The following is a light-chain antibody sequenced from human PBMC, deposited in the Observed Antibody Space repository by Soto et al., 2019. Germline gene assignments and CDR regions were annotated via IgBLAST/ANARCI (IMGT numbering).Light chain of an antibody. CDR1: QSVSSN. V-gene: IGKV3-15*01. Sequence: EIVITQSPATLSVSPGERATLSCRASQSVSSNLAWYQQKTRQPPLLLIYGASTRATAIPARFSGSGSGTEFTITISSMQSEDFAVYYCQQYKNSAPLTFGGGTKVEIK. CDR2: GAS. J-gene: IGKJ4*01. CDR3: QQYKNSAPLT.